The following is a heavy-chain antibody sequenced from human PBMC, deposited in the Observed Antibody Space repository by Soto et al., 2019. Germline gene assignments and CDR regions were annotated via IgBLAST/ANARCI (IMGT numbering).Heavy chain of an antibody. V-gene: IGHV4-39*01. D-gene: IGHD3-3*01. CDR1: GCSISSSSYY. J-gene: IGHJ6*02. CDR3: ARTWSERYYYYGMDV. CDR2: IYYSGST. Sequence: SETLSLTCTVPGCSISSSSYYWGWIRQPPGKGLEWIGSIYYSGSTYYNPSLKSRVTISVDTSKNQFSLKLSSVTAADTAVYYCARTWSERYYYYGMDVWGQGTTVT.